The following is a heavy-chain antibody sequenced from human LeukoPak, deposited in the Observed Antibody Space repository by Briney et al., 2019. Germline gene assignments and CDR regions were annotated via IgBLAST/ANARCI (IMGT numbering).Heavy chain of an antibody. J-gene: IGHJ4*02. CDR2: INPNSGGT. D-gene: IGHD3-10*01. Sequence: ASVKVSCKASGYTFTSYDINWVRQATGQGLEWMGWINPNSGGTNYAQKFQGRVTMTRDTSISTAYMELSRLRSDDTAVYYCARGDLWFGELSEGTDYWGQGTLVTVSS. V-gene: IGHV1-2*02. CDR1: GYTFTSYD. CDR3: ARGDLWFGELSEGTDY.